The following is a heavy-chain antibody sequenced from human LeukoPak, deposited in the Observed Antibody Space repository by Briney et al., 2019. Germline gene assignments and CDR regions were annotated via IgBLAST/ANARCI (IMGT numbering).Heavy chain of an antibody. CDR1: GFSLSNYV. Sequence: GGALRLSCSASGFSLSNYVMHWVRQAPGKGLEWVAFIWYDGTKKYYAASVKGRFTISRDNSENTLNLQMSSLRAEDTAVHYCAKAERYYGSTAYPSWYFDYWGQGTLVTVSS. J-gene: IGHJ4*02. V-gene: IGHV3-30*02. CDR2: IWYDGTKK. CDR3: AKAERYYGSTAYPSWYFDY. D-gene: IGHD3-22*01.